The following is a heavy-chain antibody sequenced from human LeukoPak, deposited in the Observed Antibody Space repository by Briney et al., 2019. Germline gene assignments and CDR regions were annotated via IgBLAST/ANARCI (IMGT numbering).Heavy chain of an antibody. Sequence: ASVKVSCKVSGYTLTELSMHWVRQAPGKGLEWMGGFDPEDGETIYAQKFQGRVTMTEDTSTDTAYMELSSLRSEDTAVYYCAKMRGPLYYGKYYYGMDVWGQGTTVTVSS. V-gene: IGHV1-24*01. D-gene: IGHD3-3*01. CDR3: AKMRGPLYYGKYYYGMDV. CDR2: FDPEDGET. J-gene: IGHJ6*02. CDR1: GYTLTELS.